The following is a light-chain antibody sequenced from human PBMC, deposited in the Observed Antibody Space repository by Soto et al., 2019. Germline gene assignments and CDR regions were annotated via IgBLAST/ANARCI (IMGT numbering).Light chain of an antibody. CDR1: QDMSNY. J-gene: IGKJ4*01. Sequence: DIQMTKSPSSLSASVGDRVTITCQASQDMSNYLNWYQQKPGKATKLLIYDAANLETGFPSRFSGSGSGTDFTFTISSLQPEDIAAYYCQQYDNLPLTFGGGTKVEIK. CDR3: QQYDNLPLT. V-gene: IGKV1-33*01. CDR2: DAA.